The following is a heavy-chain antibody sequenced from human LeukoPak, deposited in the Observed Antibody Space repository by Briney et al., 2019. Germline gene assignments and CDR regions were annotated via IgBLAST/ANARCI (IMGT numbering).Heavy chain of an antibody. V-gene: IGHV4-34*01. CDR3: ARLNLEYFYSSGPNDY. Sequence: SETLSLTCALDGGSFTYYYWTWIRQPPGKGLEWIGEINHAGTTDYNPSLKSRDTISVDTSKNQFSLKLNSVTAADTAVYYCARLNLEYFYSSGPNDYWGQGTLVTVSS. CDR1: GGSFTYYY. D-gene: IGHD3-10*01. CDR2: INHAGTT. J-gene: IGHJ4*02.